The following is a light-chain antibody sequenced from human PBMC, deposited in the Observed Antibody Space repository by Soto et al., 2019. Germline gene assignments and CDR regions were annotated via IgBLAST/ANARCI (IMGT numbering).Light chain of an antibody. CDR2: DEX. V-gene: IGKV3-11*01. CDR3: QQRQYWPTST. J-gene: IGKJ5*01. CDR1: LNVSRY. Sequence: VLTQSPAPLSLSRGERATLSXRASLNVSRYLSWYQQRAGKXPRTIXXDEXNRAAGIPARFIGSGSGKDFTLNISSIETEDFVRYYCQQRQYWPTSTFGQGTRLDIK.